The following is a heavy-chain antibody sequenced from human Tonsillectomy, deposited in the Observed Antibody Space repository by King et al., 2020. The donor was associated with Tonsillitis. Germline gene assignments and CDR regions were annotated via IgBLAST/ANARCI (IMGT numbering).Heavy chain of an antibody. CDR3: ARVVIDRNSWVDS. Sequence: VQLVESGAEVKKPGASVKVSCKASGYTFTSFYMHWVRQAPGQGLEWMGIINPSDSDTTYAQKFQGRVTMTRDTSTSTVYMELSNLRSEDSAIYYCARVVIDRNSWVDSWGQGTLVTVSS. J-gene: IGHJ5*01. CDR2: INPSDSDT. V-gene: IGHV1-46*01. CDR1: GYTFTSFY. D-gene: IGHD3-22*01.